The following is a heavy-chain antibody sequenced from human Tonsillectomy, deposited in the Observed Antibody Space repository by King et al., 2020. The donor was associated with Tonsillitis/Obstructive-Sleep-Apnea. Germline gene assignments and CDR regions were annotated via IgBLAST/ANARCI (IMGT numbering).Heavy chain of an antibody. Sequence: QLVQSGGGVVQPGGSLRPSCAPSGFPLDVYPMHWVRHAPGKGREWVSLLCGVVVTPYYAPPVKARFTISRENSKNSLYLQMNSLRTEDTALYYCAKDSSGYFYLDYWGQGTLVTVSS. D-gene: IGHD3-22*01. CDR1: GFPLDVYP. V-gene: IGHV3-43*02. J-gene: IGHJ4*02. CDR2: LCGVVVTP. CDR3: AKDSSGYFYLDY.